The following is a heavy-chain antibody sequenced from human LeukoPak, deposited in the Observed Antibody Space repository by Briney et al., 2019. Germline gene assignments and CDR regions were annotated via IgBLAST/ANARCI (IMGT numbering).Heavy chain of an antibody. Sequence: GGSLRLSCAASRFSFSSYWMSWVRQAPGKGLEWLANIKHDGSEKYYVGSVKGRFTISRDNAKNSLYLQMNSLRAEDTAFYYCARVTSRDPLHYWGQGTLVTVSS. CDR3: ARVTSRDPLHY. CDR1: RFSFSSYW. D-gene: IGHD2-21*02. V-gene: IGHV3-7*03. J-gene: IGHJ4*02. CDR2: IKHDGSEK.